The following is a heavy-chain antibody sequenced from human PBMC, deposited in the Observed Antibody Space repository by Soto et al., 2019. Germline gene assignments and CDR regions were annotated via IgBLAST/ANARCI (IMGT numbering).Heavy chain of an antibody. CDR2: IKSDGSST. CDR3: ARSDWFDP. V-gene: IGHV3-74*01. J-gene: IGHJ5*02. CDR1: GFTFSTYW. Sequence: EVQLVESGGGLVQPGGSLRLSCAASGFTFSTYWMHWVRQAPGKGLVWVSRIKSDGSSTNYADSVKGRFTISRDNAKNTLYLQMNSLRVEDTAVYYCARSDWFDPWGQGTLVTVSS.